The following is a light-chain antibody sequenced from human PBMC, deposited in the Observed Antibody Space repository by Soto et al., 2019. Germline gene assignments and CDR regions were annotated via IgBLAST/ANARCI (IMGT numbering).Light chain of an antibody. CDR3: QKYNRAPWT. CDR1: QGISNY. J-gene: IGKJ1*01. CDR2: ATS. V-gene: IGKV1-27*01. Sequence: DIQMSQSPSSLSASVGDRVTITCRACQGISNYLAWHQQKPGKVPKLLIYATSTLQSGVPSRFSGSGSGTDFILTISSLQPEDVATYYCQKYNRAPWTFGQGTKVEI.